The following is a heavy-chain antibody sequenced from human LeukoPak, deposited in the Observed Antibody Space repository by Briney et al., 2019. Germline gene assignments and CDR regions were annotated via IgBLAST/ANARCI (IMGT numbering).Heavy chain of an antibody. Sequence: GGSLRLSCAASGFTFSDYYMSWIRQAPGEGLEWVSYISSSGSSIYYADSVKGRFTISRDNAESSLYLQMNSLRAEDTAVYYCVRNLAVAGTCFDSWGQGTLVTVSS. CDR2: ISSSGSSI. CDR3: VRNLAVAGTCFDS. J-gene: IGHJ4*02. D-gene: IGHD6-19*01. CDR1: GFTFSDYY. V-gene: IGHV3-11*01.